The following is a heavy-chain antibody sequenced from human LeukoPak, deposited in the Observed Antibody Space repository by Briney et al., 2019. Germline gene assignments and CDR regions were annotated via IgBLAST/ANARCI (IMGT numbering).Heavy chain of an antibody. CDR2: INPNSGGT. D-gene: IGHD3-10*01. CDR3: ALSPGPYYFDY. J-gene: IGHJ4*02. CDR1: GYTLTDYY. Sequence: ASVKVSCKASGYTLTDYYLHWVRQAPGQGLEWMGWINPNSGGTNYAQKFQGWVTMTRDTSISTAYMELSRLRSDDTAVYYCALSPGPYYFDYWGQGTLVTVSS. V-gene: IGHV1-2*04.